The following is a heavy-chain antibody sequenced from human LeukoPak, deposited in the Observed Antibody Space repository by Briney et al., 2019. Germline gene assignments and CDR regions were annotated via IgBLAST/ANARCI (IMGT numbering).Heavy chain of an antibody. V-gene: IGHV4-39*01. CDR1: GGSISSSSYY. Sequence: PSETLSLTCTVSGGSISSSSYYWGWIRQPPGKGLEWIGSIYYSGSTYYNPSLKSRVTISVDTSKNQFSLKLSSVTAADTAVYYCARLQRGYRVFDYWGQGTLVTVSS. CDR3: ARLQRGYRVFDY. J-gene: IGHJ4*02. CDR2: IYYSGST. D-gene: IGHD3-22*01.